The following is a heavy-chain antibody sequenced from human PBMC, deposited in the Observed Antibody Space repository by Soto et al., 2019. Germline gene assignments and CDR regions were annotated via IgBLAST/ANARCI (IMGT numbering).Heavy chain of an antibody. V-gene: IGHV3-72*01. Sequence: EVQLVESGGGLVQPGGSLRLSCAASGFTFSDHYMDWVRQAPGKGLEWVGRIRNKANSYTTEYAASVKGRFTISRDDSKNSLYLQMNSLKTEDTAVYYCARVVGAYGSGSYLSVDYWGQGTLVTVSS. D-gene: IGHD3-10*01. CDR2: IRNKANSYTT. CDR3: ARVVGAYGSGSYLSVDY. J-gene: IGHJ4*02. CDR1: GFTFSDHY.